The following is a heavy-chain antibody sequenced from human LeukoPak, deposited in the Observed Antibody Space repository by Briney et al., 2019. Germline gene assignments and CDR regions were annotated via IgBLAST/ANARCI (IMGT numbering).Heavy chain of an antibody. CDR3: ARDGIAAAGTFDY. CDR1: GFTFSSYS. CDR2: ISSSSSYI. J-gene: IGHJ4*02. D-gene: IGHD6-13*01. V-gene: IGHV3-21*01. Sequence: GGSLRLSCAASGFTFSSYSMNWVRQAPGKGLEWVSSISSSSSYIYYADSVKGRFTISRDNAKNSLYLQMNSLRAEDTAVYYCARDGIAAAGTFDYWGQGTLVTVSS.